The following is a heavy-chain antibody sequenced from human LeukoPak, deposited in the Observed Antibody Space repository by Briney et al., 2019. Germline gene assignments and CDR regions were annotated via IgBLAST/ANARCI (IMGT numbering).Heavy chain of an antibody. CDR3: ARGLHGVDY. Sequence: PGGSLRLSCAVSGFTVSNNYTSWVRQAPGKGLEWVSVIYSGGSTYYANSVKGRFSISRDNSKNTVYLQMNSLRAEDTAVYYCARGLHGVDYWGQGTLVTVSS. V-gene: IGHV3-66*01. CDR1: GFTVSNNY. J-gene: IGHJ4*02. D-gene: IGHD5/OR15-5a*01. CDR2: IYSGGST.